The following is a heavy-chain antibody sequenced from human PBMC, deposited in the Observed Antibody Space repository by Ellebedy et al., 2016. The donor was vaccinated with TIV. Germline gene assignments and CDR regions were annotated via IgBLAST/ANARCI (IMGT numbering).Heavy chain of an antibody. CDR1: GFSSRSYW. D-gene: IGHD4-17*01. CDR2: IYQDGSVQ. CDR3: ARRGSYGDYAVQVNSWFDR. Sequence: PGGSLRLSCAATGFSSRSYWMSWVRQAPGKGLEWVANIYQDGSVQYYLDSLKGRFTISRDNAINSLFLQRNSLRAGETAVYYCARRGSYGDYAVQVNSWFDRWGRGTLVTVSS. V-gene: IGHV3-7*01. J-gene: IGHJ5*02.